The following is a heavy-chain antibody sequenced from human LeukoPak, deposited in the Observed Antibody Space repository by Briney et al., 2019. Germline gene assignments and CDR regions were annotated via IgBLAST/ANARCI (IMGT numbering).Heavy chain of an antibody. V-gene: IGHV4-34*01. D-gene: IGHD6-13*01. CDR2: INHSGGT. CDR3: ASWGGSGYSSSWPPYYYYGMDV. CDR1: GGSFSGYS. J-gene: IGHJ6*02. Sequence: IPSETLSLTCAVYGGSFSGYSWNWIRQPPVKGLEWIGEINHSGGTNYNPSLKSRVTISVDRSKNQFSLKLSSVAAADTAVYYCASWGGSGYSSSWPPYYYYGMDVWGQGTTVTVSS.